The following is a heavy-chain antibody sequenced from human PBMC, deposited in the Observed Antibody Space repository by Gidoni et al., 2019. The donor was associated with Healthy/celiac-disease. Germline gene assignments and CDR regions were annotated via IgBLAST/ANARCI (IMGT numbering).Heavy chain of an antibody. V-gene: IGHV3-23*04. CDR1: GFTFSSYA. CDR3: AKAIEYSSSPGDY. D-gene: IGHD6-6*01. Sequence: EVQLVASGGGLVQPGGSLRLSCAASGFTFSSYAMSWVRQAPGKGLEWFSAISVSVGSTYYADSVKGRFTISRDNSKNTLYLQMNSLRAEDTAVYYCAKAIEYSSSPGDYWGQGTLVTVSS. CDR2: ISVSVGST. J-gene: IGHJ4*02.